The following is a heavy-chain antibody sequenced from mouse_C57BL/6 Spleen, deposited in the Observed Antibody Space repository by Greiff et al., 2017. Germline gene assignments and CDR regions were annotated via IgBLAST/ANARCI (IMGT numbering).Heavy chain of an antibody. Sequence: VQLQQSGPELVKPGASVKMSCKASGYTFTDYNMHWVKQSHGKSLEWIGYINPNNGGTSYNQKFKGKATLTVNKSSSTAYMELRSLTSEDSAVYYCARGRLGYYGNYDYAMDYWGQGTSVTVSS. CDR1: GYTFTDYN. CDR2: INPNNGGT. CDR3: ARGRLGYYGNYDYAMDY. J-gene: IGHJ4*01. V-gene: IGHV1-22*01. D-gene: IGHD2-1*01.